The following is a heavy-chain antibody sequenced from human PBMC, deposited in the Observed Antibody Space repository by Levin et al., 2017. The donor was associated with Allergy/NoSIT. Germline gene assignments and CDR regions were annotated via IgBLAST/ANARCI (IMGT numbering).Heavy chain of an antibody. CDR1: GGTFSSYA. CDR2: IIPIFGTA. V-gene: IGHV1-69*01. J-gene: IGHJ6*02. D-gene: IGHD3-22*01. CDR3: ARMTPIDSSGYYSYYDYGMDV. Sequence: KISCKASGGTFSSYAISWVRQAPGQGLEWMGGIIPIFGTANYAQKFQGRVTITADESTSTAYMELSSLRSEDTAVYYCARMTPIDSSGYYSYYDYGMDVWGQGTTVTVSS.